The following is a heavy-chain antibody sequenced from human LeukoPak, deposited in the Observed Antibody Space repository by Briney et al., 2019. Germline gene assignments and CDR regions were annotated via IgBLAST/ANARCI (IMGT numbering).Heavy chain of an antibody. D-gene: IGHD3-22*01. Sequence: ASVKVSCKASGYTFTSYGISWVRQAPGQGLEWMGWISAYNGNTNYAQKLQGRVTMTTDTSTSTAYMELRSLRSDDMAVYYCAREVPYYYDSSGYYSFDHYYYYGMDVWGQGTTVTVSS. CDR1: GYTFTSYG. CDR3: AREVPYYYDSSGYYSFDHYYYYGMDV. CDR2: ISAYNGNT. J-gene: IGHJ6*02. V-gene: IGHV1-18*03.